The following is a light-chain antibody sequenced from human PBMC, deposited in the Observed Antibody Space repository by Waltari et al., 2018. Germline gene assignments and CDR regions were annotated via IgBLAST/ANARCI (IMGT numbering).Light chain of an antibody. J-gene: IGKJ4*01. Sequence: IQLTHSPSSLSSSVGDRVTITCRASQGISSYLDWYQQKPGKAPKLLIYAASTLQSGVPSRFSGSGSGTDFTLTISSLQPEDFATYYCKQLNSYPITFGGGTKVEIK. CDR1: QGISSY. CDR3: KQLNSYPIT. CDR2: AAS. V-gene: IGKV1-9*01.